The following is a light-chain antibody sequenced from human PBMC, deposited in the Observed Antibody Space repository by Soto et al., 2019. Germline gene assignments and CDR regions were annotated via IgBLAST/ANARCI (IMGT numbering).Light chain of an antibody. V-gene: IGKV3-15*01. Sequence: EIVMTQSPATLSVSPGERATLSCRASQSVSNNLAWYQKKPRQAPRLLIYGASTRATGIPARFSGSGSGTEFTLTISSLQSADFAVYYCQQYNNWWTFGQGTRVEIK. J-gene: IGKJ1*01. CDR2: GAS. CDR3: QQYNNWWT. CDR1: QSVSNN.